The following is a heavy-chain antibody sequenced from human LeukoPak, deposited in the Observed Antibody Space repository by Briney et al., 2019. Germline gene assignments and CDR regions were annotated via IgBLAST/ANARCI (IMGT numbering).Heavy chain of an antibody. CDR1: GFTFSSYA. D-gene: IGHD4-17*01. V-gene: IGHV3-30-3*01. J-gene: IGHJ6*02. Sequence: GGSLRLSCAASGFTFSSYAMHWVRQAPGKGLEWVAVISYDGSNKYYADSVKGRFTISRDNSKNTLYPQMNSLRAEDTAVYYCARDHYGDYVQDYYYGMDVWGQGTTVTVSS. CDR3: ARDHYGDYVQDYYYGMDV. CDR2: ISYDGSNK.